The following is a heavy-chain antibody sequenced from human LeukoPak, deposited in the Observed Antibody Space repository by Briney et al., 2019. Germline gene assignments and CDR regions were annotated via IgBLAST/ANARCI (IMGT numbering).Heavy chain of an antibody. D-gene: IGHD2-21*01. V-gene: IGHV4-38-2*02. CDR2: IHHSGST. CDR1: GDSITSSDHY. Sequence: SETLSLTCTLSGDSITSSDHYWGWIRQPPGKGLEWIGMIHHSGSTYYNPSLKSRVTISGDTSKNQFSLKLISVTAADTAVYYCARGFRGGAHDYWGQGTLVTVSS. CDR3: ARGFRGGAHDY. J-gene: IGHJ4*02.